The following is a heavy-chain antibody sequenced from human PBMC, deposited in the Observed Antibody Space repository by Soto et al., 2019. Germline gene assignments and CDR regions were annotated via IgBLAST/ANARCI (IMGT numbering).Heavy chain of an antibody. CDR3: ARHLAGNMHY. Sequence: EVQLVESGGGLVQPGGSLRLSCAASVVTFSSYWMHWVCQAPEKGRVWDSRSNSDGSRTRYADSVKGRFTISRDNAKNTLYLQMNSLRAEDTAVYYCARHLAGNMHYWGQGTLVTVSS. V-gene: IGHV3-74*01. D-gene: IGHD2-2*01. CDR2: SNSDGSRT. CDR1: VVTFSSYW. J-gene: IGHJ4*02.